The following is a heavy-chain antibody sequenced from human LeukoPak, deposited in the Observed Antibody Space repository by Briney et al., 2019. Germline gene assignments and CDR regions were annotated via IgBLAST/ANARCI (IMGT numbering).Heavy chain of an antibody. Sequence: SETLSLTCTVSGDSVSSGSYYWSWIRQPRGKGLEWIEYIFYGGTTNYYPSLKSRVTISLDTSKNQFSLKLRSVTAADTAVYYCARGYCSGGSCYSNWFDPWGQGTLVTVSS. V-gene: IGHV4-61*01. CDR1: GDSVSSGSYY. J-gene: IGHJ5*02. CDR3: ARGYCSGGSCYSNWFDP. CDR2: IFYGGTT. D-gene: IGHD2-15*01.